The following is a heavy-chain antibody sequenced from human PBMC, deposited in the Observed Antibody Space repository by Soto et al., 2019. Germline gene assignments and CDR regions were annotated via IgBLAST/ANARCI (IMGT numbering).Heavy chain of an antibody. D-gene: IGHD2-2*01. J-gene: IGHJ5*02. CDR3: ARTEVPAAILLWFDP. CDR1: GGTFSSYA. Sequence: SVKVSCKASGGTFSSYAISWVRQAPGQGLEWMGGIIPIFGTANYAQKFQGRVTITADESTSTAYMELSSLRSEDTAVYYCARTEVPAAILLWFDPWRQGTLVTVSS. CDR2: IIPIFGTA. V-gene: IGHV1-69*13.